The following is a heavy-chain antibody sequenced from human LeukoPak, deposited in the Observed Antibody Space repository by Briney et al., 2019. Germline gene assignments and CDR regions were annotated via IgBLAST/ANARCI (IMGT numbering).Heavy chain of an antibody. CDR2: INHSGST. CDR1: GGSISSYY. Sequence: PSETLSLTCTVSGGSISSYYWSWIRQPPGKGLEWIGEINHSGSTNYNPSLKSRVTISVDTSKNQFSLKLSSVTAADTAVYYCARVPSLVPAARVRGAFDIWGQGTMVTVSS. V-gene: IGHV4-34*01. D-gene: IGHD2-2*01. J-gene: IGHJ3*02. CDR3: ARVPSLVPAARVRGAFDI.